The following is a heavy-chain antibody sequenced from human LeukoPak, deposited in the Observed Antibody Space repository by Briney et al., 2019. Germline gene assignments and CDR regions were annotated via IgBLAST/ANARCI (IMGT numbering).Heavy chain of an antibody. Sequence: PGGSLRLSCAASGFTFSSYGMHWVRQAPGKGLEWVAFIRYDGSNKYYADSVKGRFTISRDNSKNTLYLQMNSLRAEDTAVYYCAKNRFYGSGSYSNLFYYWGQGTLVT. D-gene: IGHD3-10*01. CDR1: GFTFSSYG. V-gene: IGHV3-30*02. CDR2: IRYDGSNK. CDR3: AKNRFYGSGSYSNLFYY. J-gene: IGHJ4*02.